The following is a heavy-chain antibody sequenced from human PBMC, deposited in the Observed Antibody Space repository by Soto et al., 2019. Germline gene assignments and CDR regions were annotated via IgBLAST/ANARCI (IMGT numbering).Heavy chain of an antibody. CDR3: ARQGAVAGNYYYYGMEV. CDR1: GGTFSSYT. CDR2: IIPILGIA. J-gene: IGHJ6*02. V-gene: IGHV1-69*02. D-gene: IGHD6-19*01. Sequence: SVKVSCKASGGTFSSYTISWVRQAPGQGLEWMGRIIPILGIANYAQKFQGRVTITADKSTSTAYMELSSLRSEDTAVYYCARQGAVAGNYYYYGMEVWGQGTTVTVSS.